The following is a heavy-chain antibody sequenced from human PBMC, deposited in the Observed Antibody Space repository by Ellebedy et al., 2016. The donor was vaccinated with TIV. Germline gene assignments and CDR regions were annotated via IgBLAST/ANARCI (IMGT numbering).Heavy chain of an antibody. D-gene: IGHD3-22*01. V-gene: IGHV3-30-3*01. J-gene: IGHJ4*02. CDR2: ISYDGSNE. Sequence: GESLKISXAASGFTFSSYAMHWVRQAPGKGLEWVAVISYDGSNEYYADSVKGRFTISRDNSKNTLYLQMNSLRAEDTAVYYCARDLDSSGYSGYWGQGTLVTVPS. CDR1: GFTFSSYA. CDR3: ARDLDSSGYSGY.